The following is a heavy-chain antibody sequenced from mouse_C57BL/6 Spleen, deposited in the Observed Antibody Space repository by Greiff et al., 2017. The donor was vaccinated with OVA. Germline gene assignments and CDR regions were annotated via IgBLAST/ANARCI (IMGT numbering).Heavy chain of an antibody. Sequence: EVQGVESGGDLVKPGGSLKLSCAASGFTFSSYGMSWVRQTPDKRLEWVATISSGGSYTYYPDSVKGRFTISRDNAKNTLYLQMSRLKSEDTAMYYCARHPDGYYIYFDYWGQGTTLTVSS. V-gene: IGHV5-6*01. CDR3: ARHPDGYYIYFDY. CDR1: GFTFSSYG. J-gene: IGHJ2*01. CDR2: ISSGGSYT. D-gene: IGHD2-3*01.